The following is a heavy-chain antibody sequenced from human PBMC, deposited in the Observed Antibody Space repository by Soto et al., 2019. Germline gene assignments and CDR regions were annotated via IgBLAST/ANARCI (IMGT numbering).Heavy chain of an antibody. CDR2: ISSSSSYI. J-gene: IGHJ4*02. V-gene: IGHV3-21*01. CDR1: GFTFSSYS. D-gene: IGHD3-10*01. Sequence: GGSLRLSCAASGFTFSSYSMNWVRQAPGKGLEWVSSISSSSSYIYYADSVKGRFTISRDNAKNSLYLQMNSLRAEDMAVYYCARDLTLYGSGSYYHFDYWGQGTLVTVSS. CDR3: ARDLTLYGSGSYYHFDY.